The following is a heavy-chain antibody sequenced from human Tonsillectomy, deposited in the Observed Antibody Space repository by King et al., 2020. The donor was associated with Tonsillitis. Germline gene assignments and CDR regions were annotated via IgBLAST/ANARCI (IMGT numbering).Heavy chain of an antibody. CDR1: GFTFSSYA. Sequence: VQLVESGGGLVQPGGSLRLSCAASGFTFSSYAMSWVRQAPGKGLEWVSGISGSGVSTYYADSGKGRFTISRDNSKNTLYLQMNSLRAEETAVYYWAKGHGKGYCTNGVCYNFDYWGPGPLVTVSS. D-gene: IGHD2-8*01. CDR3: AKGHGKGYCTNGVCYNFDY. CDR2: ISGSGVST. J-gene: IGHJ4*02. V-gene: IGHV3-23*04.